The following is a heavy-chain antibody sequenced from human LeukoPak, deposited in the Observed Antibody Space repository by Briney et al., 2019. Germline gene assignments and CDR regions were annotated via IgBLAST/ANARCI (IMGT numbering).Heavy chain of an antibody. CDR2: IIPIFGTA. D-gene: IGHD2-2*01. CDR1: GGTFSSYA. CDR3: ARGQAIVVVRRPGRYHFDC. V-gene: IGHV1-69*05. J-gene: IGHJ4*02. Sequence: PWASVKVSCTASGGTFSSYAISWVRQAPGQGLEWMGGIIPIFGTANYAQKFQGRVTITTDESTSTAYMELSSLRSEDTAVYYCARGQAIVVVRRPGRYHFDCWGQRTLVTVSS.